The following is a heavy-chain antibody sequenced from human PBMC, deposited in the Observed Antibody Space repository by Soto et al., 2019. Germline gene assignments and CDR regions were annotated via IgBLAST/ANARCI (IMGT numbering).Heavy chain of an antibody. CDR3: ARGDIVVVPAAIGGYYYYGMDV. CDR2: IIPIFGTA. CDR1: GGTFSSYA. V-gene: IGHV1-69*13. D-gene: IGHD2-2*02. Sequence: SVQVSCKASGGTFSSYAISWVRQAPGQGLERMGGIIPIFGTANYAQKFQGRVTITADESTSTAYMELSSLRSEDTAVYYCARGDIVVVPAAIGGYYYYGMDVWGQGTTVTVSS. J-gene: IGHJ6*02.